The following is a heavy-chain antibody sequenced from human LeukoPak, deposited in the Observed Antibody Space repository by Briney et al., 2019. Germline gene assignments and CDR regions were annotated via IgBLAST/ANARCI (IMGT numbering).Heavy chain of an antibody. CDR2: VHPNSGDT. Sequence: ASVKVSCKTSGYPFTTWEINWVRQAAGQGLEWMGWVHPNSGDTDYAQRFQGRVTMTRDTSTSTVYMELRGLRYDDTAVYFCARGPRNDPWGQGTLVTFSS. J-gene: IGHJ5*02. D-gene: IGHD1-14*01. CDR1: GYPFTTWE. CDR3: ARGPRNDP. V-gene: IGHV1-8*01.